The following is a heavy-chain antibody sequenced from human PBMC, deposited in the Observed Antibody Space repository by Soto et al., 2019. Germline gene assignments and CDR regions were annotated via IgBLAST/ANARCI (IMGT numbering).Heavy chain of an antibody. V-gene: IGHV6-1*01. J-gene: IGHJ5*01. CDR1: GDSVSPNSAT. Sequence: SQTLSLTCAISGDSVSPNSATWDWNRHSPSRGLEWLGRTYYRSKWYNDYAVSVKGRITINPDTSNNQLSLQLNSVTPDDTAVYYCARLIGNSWLDSWGQGTLVTVSS. D-gene: IGHD2-8*01. CDR3: ARLIGNSWLDS. CDR2: TYYRSKWYN.